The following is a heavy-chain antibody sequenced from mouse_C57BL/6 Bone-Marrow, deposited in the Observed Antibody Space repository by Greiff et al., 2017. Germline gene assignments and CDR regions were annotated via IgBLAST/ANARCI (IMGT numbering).Heavy chain of an antibody. J-gene: IGHJ2*01. CDR3: HRQLRLPFDY. CDR1: GYTFTSYW. Sequence: QVQLQQPGAELVKPGASVKLSCKASGYTFTSYWMHWVKQRPGQGLEWIGMIHPNSGSTNYNEKFKSKATLTVDKSSSTAYMQISSLTSEDSAVYYCHRQLRLPFDYWGKGTTLTVSS. CDR2: IHPNSGST. D-gene: IGHD3-2*02. V-gene: IGHV1-64*01.